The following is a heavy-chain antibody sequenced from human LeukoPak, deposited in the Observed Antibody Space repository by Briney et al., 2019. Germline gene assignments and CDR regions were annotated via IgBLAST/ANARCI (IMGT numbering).Heavy chain of an antibody. CDR2: IYHSGST. Sequence: SETLSLTCTVSGGSISSYYWSWIRQPPGKGLEWIGYIYHSGSTNYNPSLKCRVAQSVDTSKSQFSLKLRSVTAADTAVYYCARVSCSGGNCYFDYWGQGTLVTVSS. CDR3: ARVSCSGGNCYFDY. J-gene: IGHJ4*02. CDR1: GGSISSYY. D-gene: IGHD2-15*01. V-gene: IGHV4-59*01.